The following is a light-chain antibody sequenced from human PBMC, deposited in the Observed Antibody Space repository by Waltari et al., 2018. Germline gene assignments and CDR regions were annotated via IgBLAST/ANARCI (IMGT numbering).Light chain of an antibody. J-gene: IGKJ5*01. V-gene: IGKV1-39*01. Sequence: TCPESRGMDSYLNWDQQRPGRATKLLIHDASTVQREVPTRFSGGGSGTDVTLTINKLQPEDFATYCCQQRYSPPFTFGQGTRLEI. CDR1: RGMDSY. CDR3: QQRYSPPFT. CDR2: DAS.